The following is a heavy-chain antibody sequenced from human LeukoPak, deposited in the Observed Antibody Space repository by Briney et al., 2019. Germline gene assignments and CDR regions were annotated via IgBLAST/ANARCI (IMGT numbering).Heavy chain of an antibody. Sequence: GRSLRLSCAASGFTFSSYAMSWVRQAPGKGLEWVSAISGSGGSTYYADSVKGRFTISRDNSKNTLYLQMNSLRAEDTAVYYCAKDRPVAGLEYYFDYWGQGTLVTVSS. CDR1: GFTFSSYA. D-gene: IGHD6-19*01. CDR2: ISGSGGST. CDR3: AKDRPVAGLEYYFDY. V-gene: IGHV3-23*01. J-gene: IGHJ4*02.